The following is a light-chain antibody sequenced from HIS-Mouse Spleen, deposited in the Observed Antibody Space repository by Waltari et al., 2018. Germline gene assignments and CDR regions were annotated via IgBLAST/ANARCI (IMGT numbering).Light chain of an antibody. J-gene: IGKJ2*01. CDR1: QDISNY. CDR2: DAS. Sequence: DIQMTQSPSSLSASVGDRVTITCQTSQDISNYLNWYQQKPGKAPKHLIYDASNLETGVPSRFSGSGSGTDFTFTISSLQPEDMATYYCQQYDNLYTFGQGTKLEIK. CDR3: QQYDNLYT. V-gene: IGKV1-33*01.